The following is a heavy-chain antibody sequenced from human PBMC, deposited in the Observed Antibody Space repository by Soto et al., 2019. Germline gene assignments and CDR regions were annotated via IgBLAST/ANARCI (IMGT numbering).Heavy chain of an antibody. V-gene: IGHV2-26*01. CDR3: ARIPVRSTSWSKAYYFDS. D-gene: IGHD6-13*01. Sequence: QVTLKESGPVLVKPTETLTLTCTVSGFSLTNERMGVSWIRQPPGKALEFLASIFSIDDISYSTSLKSRLNISKDTSKSQVVLTLTYMDPGDTATYYCARIPVRSTSWSKAYYFDSWGQGTLVTVSS. J-gene: IGHJ4*02. CDR1: GFSLTNERMG. CDR2: IFSIDDI.